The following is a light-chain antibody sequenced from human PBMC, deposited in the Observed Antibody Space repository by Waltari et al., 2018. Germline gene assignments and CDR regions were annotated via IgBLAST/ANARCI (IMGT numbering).Light chain of an antibody. Sequence: EVLMTQSPPTLSVSPGEGATLSCRASQSIRRHVAWYQHPPGQAPRLLLYGASTRAPGLPARFSGSGSGTEFTLTISSLQSEDFAVYYCQQYNNWRTFGQGTKLEI. V-gene: IGKV3-15*01. CDR3: QQYNNWRT. CDR2: GAS. J-gene: IGKJ2*01. CDR1: QSIRRH.